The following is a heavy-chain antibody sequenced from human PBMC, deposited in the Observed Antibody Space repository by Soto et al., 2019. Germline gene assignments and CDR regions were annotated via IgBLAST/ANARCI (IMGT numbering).Heavy chain of an antibody. CDR1: GFTFSSYA. Sequence: GGSLRLSCAASGFTFSSYAMSWVRQAPGKELEWVSAISGSGGSTYYADSAKGRLTISRDNSKNTLYLQMNSLRAEDTAVYYCAKGGIITMIVVVITPFEYWGQGTRVTVSS. CDR3: AKGGIITMIVVVITPFEY. V-gene: IGHV3-23*01. J-gene: IGHJ4*02. CDR2: ISGSGGST. D-gene: IGHD3-22*01.